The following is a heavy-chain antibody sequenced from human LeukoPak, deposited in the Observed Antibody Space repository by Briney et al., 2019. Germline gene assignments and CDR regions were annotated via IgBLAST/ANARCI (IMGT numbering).Heavy chain of an antibody. J-gene: IGHJ3*02. Sequence: PSETLSLTCTVSGGSISSYYWSWIRQPAGKGLEWIGRIYTSGSTNYNPSLKSRVTMSVDTSKNQFSLKLSSVTAADTAVYYGARDSYYDSSGYYHAFDIWGQGTMVTVSS. CDR1: GGSISSYY. D-gene: IGHD3-22*01. CDR3: ARDSYYDSSGYYHAFDI. CDR2: IYTSGST. V-gene: IGHV4-4*07.